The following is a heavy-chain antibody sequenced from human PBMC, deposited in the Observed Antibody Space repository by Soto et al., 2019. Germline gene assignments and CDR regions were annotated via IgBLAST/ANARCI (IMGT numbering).Heavy chain of an antibody. CDR2: IKQDGSEK. CDR1: GFTFSSYW. V-gene: IGHV3-7*01. Sequence: LRLSCAASGFTFSSYWMSWVRQAPGKGLEWVANIKQDGSEKYYVDSVRGRFTISRDNAKNSLYLQMNSLRAEDTAVYYCARDGYSSSVSDYWGQGTLVTVSS. CDR3: ARDGYSSSVSDY. D-gene: IGHD6-6*01. J-gene: IGHJ4*02.